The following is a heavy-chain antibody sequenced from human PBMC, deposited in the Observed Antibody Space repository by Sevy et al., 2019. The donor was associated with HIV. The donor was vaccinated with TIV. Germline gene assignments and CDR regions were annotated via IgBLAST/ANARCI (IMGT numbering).Heavy chain of an antibody. CDR3: ARDSPLLWFGESSFDY. CDR2: IKQDGSEK. V-gene: IGHV3-7*01. CDR1: GFTFSSYW. J-gene: IGHJ4*02. D-gene: IGHD3-10*01. Sequence: GGSLRLSCAASGFTFSSYWMSWVRQAPGKGLEWVANIKQDGSEKYYVDSVKGRFTISRDNAKNSLYLQMNSLRAEDTDVYYCARDSPLLWFGESSFDYWGQGTLVTVSS.